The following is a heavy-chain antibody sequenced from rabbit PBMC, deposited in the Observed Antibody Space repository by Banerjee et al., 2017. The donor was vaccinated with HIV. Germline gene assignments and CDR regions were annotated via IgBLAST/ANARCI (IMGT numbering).Heavy chain of an antibody. D-gene: IGHD4-1*01. J-gene: IGHJ4*01. CDR2: IVAGSDNT. CDR1: GFSLSSYN. Sequence: QEQLVESGGGLVQPGGSLTLTCTASGFSLSSYNIQWVRQAPGKGLEWIGCIVAGSDNTYYANWAKGRFTISKTSSTTVTLQMTSLTAADTATYFCARDLAGVIGWNFSLWGQGTLVTVS. CDR3: ARDLAGVIGWNFSL. V-gene: IGHV1S45*01.